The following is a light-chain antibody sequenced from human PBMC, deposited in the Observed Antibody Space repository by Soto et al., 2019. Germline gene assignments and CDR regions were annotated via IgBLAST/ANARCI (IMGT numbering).Light chain of an antibody. V-gene: IGLV1-47*01. Sequence: QSAPTQPPSASGTPGQRVTISCSGSSSNIGSNYVYWYQQLPGTAPKLLIYRNNQRPSGVPDRFSGSKSGTSASLAISGLRSEDEADYYCAAWDDSLSGHVVFGGGTKLTVL. CDR1: SSNIGSNY. CDR2: RNN. J-gene: IGLJ2*01. CDR3: AAWDDSLSGHVV.